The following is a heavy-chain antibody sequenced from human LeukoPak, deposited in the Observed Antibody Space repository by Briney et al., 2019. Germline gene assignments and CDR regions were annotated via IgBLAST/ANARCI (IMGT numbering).Heavy chain of an antibody. CDR2: INPNSGGT. D-gene: IGHD3-10*01. V-gene: IGHV1-2*02. CDR3: GRDRGVRGVTTALGY. CDR1: GYTFTGYY. Sequence: ASVKGSCTASGYTFTGYYMHWVRQAPGQGLEWMGWINPNSGGTNYAQKFQGRVTMTRDTSISTAYMELSRLRSDDTAVYYCGRDRGVRGVTTALGYWGQGTLVTVSS. J-gene: IGHJ4*02.